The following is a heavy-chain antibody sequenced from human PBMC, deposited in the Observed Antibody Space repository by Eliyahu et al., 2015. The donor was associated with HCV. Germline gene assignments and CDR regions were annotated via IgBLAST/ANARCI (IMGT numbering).Heavy chain of an antibody. CDR2: IHYSGST. J-gene: IGHJ5*02. CDR1: GXSITTXY. V-gene: IGHV4-59*01. D-gene: IGHD6-19*01. Sequence: QVQLQESGPGLVKPSETLSLXCTVSGXSITTXYWSWXRQPPGKGLEGIGYIHYSGSTNYNPXXKSRVTISVDTSKNQFSXXLTSVTAADTAVYYCASGGGGIAVAGTGGWFDPWGQGTLVTVSS. CDR3: ASGGGGIAVAGTGGWFDP.